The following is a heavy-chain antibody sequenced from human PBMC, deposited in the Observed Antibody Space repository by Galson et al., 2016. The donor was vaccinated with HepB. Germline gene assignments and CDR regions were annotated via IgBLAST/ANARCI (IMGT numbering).Heavy chain of an antibody. CDR2: ISGSGVIT. V-gene: IGHV3-23*01. Sequence: SLRLSCAASGFTFSSYAMSWVRQAPGKGLEWVSAISGSGVITYYADSVKGRFTISRDNSKNPLYLQMNSLRAEDTAVYYCAKDQKRRLRSPITVAGTDYWGQGTLVTVSS. J-gene: IGHJ4*02. D-gene: IGHD6-19*01. CDR3: AKDQKRRLRSPITVAGTDY. CDR1: GFTFSSYA.